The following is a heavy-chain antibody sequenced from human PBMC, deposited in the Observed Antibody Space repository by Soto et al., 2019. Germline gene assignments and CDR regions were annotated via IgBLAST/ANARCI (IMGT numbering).Heavy chain of an antibody. CDR1: GFTFNTYV. V-gene: IGHV3-23*01. D-gene: IGHD1-7*01. CDR3: ARRSRTATTNLGAFDV. CDR2: ISYSADKT. J-gene: IGHJ3*01. Sequence: EVQLLESGGGLVQPGGSLRLSCAASGFTFNTYVMNWVRQAPGKGLEWVSTISYSADKTHYADSVKGRFTISRDNSRDVVFAQMNSLRADDAAVYYCARRSRTATTNLGAFDVWGQGTMVTVSS.